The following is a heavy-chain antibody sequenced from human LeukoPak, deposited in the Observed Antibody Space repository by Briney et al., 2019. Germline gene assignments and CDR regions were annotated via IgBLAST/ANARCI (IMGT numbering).Heavy chain of an antibody. CDR1: GFTFSSCA. CDR2: IKQDGSEK. J-gene: IGHJ4*02. CDR3: ARDAGWDYGDYGLFDY. Sequence: PGGSLRLSCAASGFTFSSCAMSWVRQAPGKGLEWVANIKQDGSEKYYVDSVKGRFTISRDNAKNSLYLQMNRLRAEDTAVYYCARDAGWDYGDYGLFDYWGQGTLVTVSS. V-gene: IGHV3-7*01. D-gene: IGHD4-17*01.